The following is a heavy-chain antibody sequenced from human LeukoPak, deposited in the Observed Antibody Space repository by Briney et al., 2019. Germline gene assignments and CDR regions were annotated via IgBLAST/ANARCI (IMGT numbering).Heavy chain of an antibody. D-gene: IGHD6-6*01. CDR3: ARHSIAARGYYYYMDV. J-gene: IGHJ6*03. V-gene: IGHV4-39*01. Sequence: SETLSLTCTVSGGSISSSSYYWGWIRQPPGKGLEWIGNVYYNASTYYNPSLKSRVTISVDTSKNQFSLKLSSVTAADTAVYYCARHSIAARGYYYYMDVWGKGTTVTVSS. CDR2: VYYNAST. CDR1: GGSISSSSYY.